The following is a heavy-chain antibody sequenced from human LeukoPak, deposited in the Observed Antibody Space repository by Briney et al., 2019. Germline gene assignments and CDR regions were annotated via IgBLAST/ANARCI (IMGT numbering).Heavy chain of an antibody. CDR3: ARQTRLLWFGDPFNWFDP. Sequence: SETLSLTCAVYGGSFSGYYWSWICQPPGKGLEWIGEINHSGSTNYNPSLKSRVTISVDTSKNQFSLKLSSVTAADTAVYYCARQTRLLWFGDPFNWFDPWGQGTLVTVSS. CDR1: GGSFSGYY. J-gene: IGHJ5*02. D-gene: IGHD3-10*01. CDR2: INHSGST. V-gene: IGHV4-34*01.